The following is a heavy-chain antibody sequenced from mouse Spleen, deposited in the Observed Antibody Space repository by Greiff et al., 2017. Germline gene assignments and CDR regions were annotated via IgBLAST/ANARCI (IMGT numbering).Heavy chain of an antibody. CDR2: IYPRDGST. CDR3: ARDFYAMDY. V-gene: IGHV1-85*01. CDR1: GYAFSSYW. Sequence: VQLQQSGAELVKPGASVKISCKASGYAFSSYWMNWVKQRPGKGLEWIGWIYPRDGSTKYNEKFKGKATLTVDTSSSTAYMELHSLTSEDSAVYFCARDFYAMDYWGQGTSVTVSS. J-gene: IGHJ4*01.